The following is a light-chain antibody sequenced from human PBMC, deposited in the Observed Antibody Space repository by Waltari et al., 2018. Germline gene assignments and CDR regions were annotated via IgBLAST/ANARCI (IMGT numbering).Light chain of an antibody. Sequence: QSVVTQPPSVSGTPGQRVTISCSGSSSNIGSKPVNWYQQFPETAPKLLIHNDNQRPSGVPDRFSGSKSGTSASLVISGLQSEDEADYYCVAWDVSLSGYVFGTGTKVTVL. CDR3: VAWDVSLSGYV. J-gene: IGLJ1*01. CDR1: SSNIGSKP. V-gene: IGLV1-44*01. CDR2: NDN.